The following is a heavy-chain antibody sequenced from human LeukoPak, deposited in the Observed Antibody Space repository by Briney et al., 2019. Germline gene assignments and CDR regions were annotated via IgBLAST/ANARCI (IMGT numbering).Heavy chain of an antibody. Sequence: GGSLRLSCAASGFTFSSYAMHWVRQAPGKGLEWVAVISYDGSNKYYADSVKGRFTISRDNSKNTLYLQMNSLRPEDTAVYYCARGDPDIVVVVAATNFDYWGQGTLVTVSS. CDR1: GFTFSSYA. CDR3: ARGDPDIVVVVAATNFDY. J-gene: IGHJ4*02. V-gene: IGHV3-30-3*01. D-gene: IGHD2-15*01. CDR2: ISYDGSNK.